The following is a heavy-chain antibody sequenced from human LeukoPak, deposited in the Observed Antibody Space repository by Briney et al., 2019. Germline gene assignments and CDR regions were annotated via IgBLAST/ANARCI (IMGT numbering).Heavy chain of an antibody. J-gene: IGHJ4*02. Sequence: GGSLRLSCVASGFMFNNAWMSWVRQAPGKGLEWVSGISHNGGSKDYADSVKGRFTVSRDNSKNTLYLQMNSLRAEDTAIYYCAKGEYGSGWPDWGQGTLVTASS. CDR2: ISHNGGSK. V-gene: IGHV3-23*01. CDR3: AKGEYGSGWPD. CDR1: GFMFNNAW. D-gene: IGHD6-19*01.